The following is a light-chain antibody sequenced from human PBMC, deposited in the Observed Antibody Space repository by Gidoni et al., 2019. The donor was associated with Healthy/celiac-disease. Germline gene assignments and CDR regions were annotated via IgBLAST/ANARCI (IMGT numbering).Light chain of an antibody. J-gene: IGKJ1*01. V-gene: IGKV1-39*01. Sequence: DIQMTQSPSSLSASVGDRVTITCRASQSISNYLNWYQQKPGKAPKLLIYAASSLQSGVPSRFSGSGSGTDFTLTISRLQPEDFATYSCQQSYSTPGAFGQGTKVEIK. CDR1: QSISNY. CDR2: AAS. CDR3: QQSYSTPGA.